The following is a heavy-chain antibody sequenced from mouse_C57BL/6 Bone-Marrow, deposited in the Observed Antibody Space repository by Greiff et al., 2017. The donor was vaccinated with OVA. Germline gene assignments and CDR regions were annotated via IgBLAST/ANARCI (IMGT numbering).Heavy chain of an antibody. V-gene: IGHV2-2*01. J-gene: IGHJ3*01. CDR2: IWSGGST. D-gene: IGHD1-1*01. CDR1: GFSLTSYG. Sequence: VKLVESGPGLVQPSQSLSITCTVSGFSLTSYGVHWVRQSPGKGLEWLGVIWSGGSTDYNAAFISRLSISKDNSKSQVFFKMNSLQADDTAIYYCARFITTGAYWGQGTLVTVSA. CDR3: ARFITTGAY.